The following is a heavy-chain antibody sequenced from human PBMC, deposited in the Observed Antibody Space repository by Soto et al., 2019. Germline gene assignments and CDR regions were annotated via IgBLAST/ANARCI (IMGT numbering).Heavy chain of an antibody. D-gene: IGHD6-19*01. CDR3: WRNLYSSGFWGNYYYYYGMDV. V-gene: IGHV4-61*01. CDR2: IYYSGST. CDR1: GGSVSSGSYY. Sequence: PSETLSLTCTVSGGSVSSGSYYWSWIRQPPGKGLEWIGYIYYSGSTNYNPSLKSRVTISVDTSKNQFSLKLSSVTAADTAVYYCWRNLYSSGFWGNYYYYYGMDVWGQGTTVTVSS. J-gene: IGHJ6*02.